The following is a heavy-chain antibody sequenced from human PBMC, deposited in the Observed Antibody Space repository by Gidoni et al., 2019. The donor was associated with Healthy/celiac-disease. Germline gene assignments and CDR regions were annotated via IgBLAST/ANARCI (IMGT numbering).Heavy chain of an antibody. CDR1: GTTFTGYY. D-gene: IGHD2-15*01. CDR2: INPNSGGT. V-gene: IGHV1-2*06. J-gene: IGHJ6*03. CDR3: ARDRLVLGGYYYYMDV. Sequence: VQLVQSGAEVKKPGASVKVSCKASGTTFTGYYMHWVRQAPGQGRDGMGRINPNSGGTNYAQKFQGRVTMTRDTSISTAYMELSRLRSDDTAVYYCARDRLVLGGYYYYMDVWGKGTTVTVSS.